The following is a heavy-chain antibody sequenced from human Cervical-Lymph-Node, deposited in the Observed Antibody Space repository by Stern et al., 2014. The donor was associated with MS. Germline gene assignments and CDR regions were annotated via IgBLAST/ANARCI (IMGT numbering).Heavy chain of an antibody. V-gene: IGHV1-18*01. D-gene: IGHD2-15*01. J-gene: IGHJ3*02. Sequence: DQLVESGAEVKKPGASVTVSCKVSGYTFTSHGISWVRKAPGQGHDWKGWISAYNGNTNYAQKLQGRVTMTTDTSTSTAYMELRSLRSDDTAVYYCARGLLGSENAFDIWGQGTMVTVSS. CDR1: GYTFTSHG. CDR2: ISAYNGNT. CDR3: ARGLLGSENAFDI.